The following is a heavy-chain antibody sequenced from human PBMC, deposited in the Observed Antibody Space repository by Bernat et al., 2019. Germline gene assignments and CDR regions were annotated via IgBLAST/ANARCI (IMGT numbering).Heavy chain of an antibody. CDR1: GFTFNNYG. Sequence: QVQLVESGGGVVQPGRSLRLSCAASGFTFNNYGMHWVRQAPGKGLEWVAVISYDGKKQYYADSVKGRFPISRDNSKDTLYLQMNSLRVEDTAVYYCAKVSGSSGWLVLEYWGQGTLVTVSS. D-gene: IGHD6-19*01. CDR3: AKVSGSSGWLVLEY. V-gene: IGHV3-30*18. CDR2: ISYDGKKQ. J-gene: IGHJ4*02.